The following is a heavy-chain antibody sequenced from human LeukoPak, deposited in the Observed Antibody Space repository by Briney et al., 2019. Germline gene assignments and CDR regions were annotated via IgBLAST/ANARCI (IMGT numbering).Heavy chain of an antibody. CDR2: ISGSDGST. V-gene: IGHV3-23*01. Sequence: GGSLRLSCAASGFTFSNYAMSWVRQAPGKGLEWVSAISGSDGSTNYADSVKGRFTISRDNSKNTLFLQMNSLRPEDTAVYYCARDLVNIYTTGSTYDAFDIWGQGTMVTVSS. J-gene: IGHJ3*02. CDR1: GFTFSNYA. D-gene: IGHD1-1*01. CDR3: ARDLVNIYTTGSTYDAFDI.